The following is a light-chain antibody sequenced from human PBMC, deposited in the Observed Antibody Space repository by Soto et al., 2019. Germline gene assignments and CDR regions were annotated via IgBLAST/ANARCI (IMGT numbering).Light chain of an antibody. Sequence: QPVLTQPPSASGTPGQRVTISCSGSNSNIGSNIVSWYQHLPGTAPKLLIYTNNHRPSGVSDRFSGSKSDTSASLAISGLQSEDEADYYCTSWDDSLNGVVFGGGTKLTVL. V-gene: IGLV1-44*01. CDR1: NSNIGSNI. CDR3: TSWDDSLNGVV. CDR2: TNN. J-gene: IGLJ2*01.